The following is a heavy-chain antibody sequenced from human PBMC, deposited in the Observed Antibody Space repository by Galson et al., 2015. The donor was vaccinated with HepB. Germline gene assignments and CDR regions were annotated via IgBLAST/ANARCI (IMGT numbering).Heavy chain of an antibody. CDR3: TRERELGVISKDYFDC. Sequence: SLRLSCAASGFTFISCAMSWIRQAPGKGLEWVGFIRRKAYGGTTEYAASVKGRFTISRDDSKSSAYLQMNSLEIEDTAMYYCTRERELGVISKDYFDCWGQGTLVTVSA. V-gene: IGHV3-49*03. CDR2: IRRKAYGGTT. CDR1: GFTFISCA. J-gene: IGHJ4*02. D-gene: IGHD2-8*01.